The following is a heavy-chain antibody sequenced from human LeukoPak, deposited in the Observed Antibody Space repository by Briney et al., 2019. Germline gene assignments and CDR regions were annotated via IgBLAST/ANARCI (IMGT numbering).Heavy chain of an antibody. CDR1: GFTVSSNY. CDR3: ARVSMYYDFWSGYYGDP. CDR2: IYSGGST. J-gene: IGHJ5*02. Sequence: GGSLRLSCAASGFTVSSNYMSWVRQAPGKGLEWVSVIYSGGSTYYADSVKGRFTISRDNSKNTLYLQMNGLRAEDTAVYYCARVSMYYDFWSGYYGDPWGQGTLVTVSS. D-gene: IGHD3-3*01. V-gene: IGHV3-66*02.